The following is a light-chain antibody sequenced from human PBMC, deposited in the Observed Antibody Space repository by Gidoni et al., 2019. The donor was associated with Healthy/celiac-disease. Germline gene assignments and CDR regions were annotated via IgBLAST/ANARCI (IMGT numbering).Light chain of an antibody. CDR1: ALPKQY. CDR3: QSADSSGTFVV. CDR2: KDS. J-gene: IGLJ2*01. V-gene: IGLV3-25*02. Sequence: SYELTQQPSGAVYPGQTARITCSGDALPKQYAYWYQQKPGQAPVLVIYKDSERPSGIPERFSGSSSGTTVTLTISGVQAEDEADYYCQSADSSGTFVVFGGGTKLTVL.